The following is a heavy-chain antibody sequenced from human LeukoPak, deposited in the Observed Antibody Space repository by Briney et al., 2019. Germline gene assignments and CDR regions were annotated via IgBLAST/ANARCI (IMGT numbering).Heavy chain of an antibody. J-gene: IGHJ5*02. CDR1: GYTFTGYY. CDR2: ISPNSGGT. V-gene: IGHV1-2*02. Sequence: ASVKVSCKASGYTFTGYYMHWVRQAPGQGLEWMGWISPNSGGTNYAQKFQGRVTMTRDTSISTAYMELSRLRSDDTAVYYCARISGWYGWSDPWGQGTLVTVSS. D-gene: IGHD6-19*01. CDR3: ARISGWYGWSDP.